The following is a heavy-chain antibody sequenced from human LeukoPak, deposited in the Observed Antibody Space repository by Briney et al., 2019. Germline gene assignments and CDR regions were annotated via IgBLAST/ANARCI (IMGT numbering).Heavy chain of an antibody. CDR1: GYSITSGYY. CDR3: ARGGSENSSSWYPLPLGFDP. D-gene: IGHD6-13*01. CDR2: INHSGST. J-gene: IGHJ5*02. V-gene: IGHV4-34*01. Sequence: PSETLSLTCTVSGYSITSGYYWSWIRQPPGKGLEWIGEINHSGSTNYNPSLKSRVTISVDTSKNQFSLKLSSVTAADTAVYYCARGGSENSSSWYPLPLGFDPWGQGTLVTVSS.